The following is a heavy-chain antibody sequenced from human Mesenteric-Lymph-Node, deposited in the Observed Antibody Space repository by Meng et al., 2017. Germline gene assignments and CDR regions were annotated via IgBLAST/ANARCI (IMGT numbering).Heavy chain of an antibody. V-gene: IGHV3-23*01. CDR2: ISGTGDII. Sequence: GESLKISCAASGFTFDSYAMTWVRQVPGKGLEWVSAISGTGDIIYYADSVKGRFTISRDNSKNLLYLQMNSLRTGDTAIYYCAKHFRDFGLVTSFDYWGQGTLVTVSS. CDR3: AKHFRDFGLVTSFDY. D-gene: IGHD3/OR15-3a*01. J-gene: IGHJ4*02. CDR1: GFTFDSYA.